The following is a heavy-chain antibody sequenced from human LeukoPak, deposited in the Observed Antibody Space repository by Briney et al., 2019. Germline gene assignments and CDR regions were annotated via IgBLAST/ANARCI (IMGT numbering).Heavy chain of an antibody. V-gene: IGHV3-66*02. Sequence: GSLRLSCAASGFTVSSNYMSWVRQAPGKGLEWVSVIYSGGSTYYADSVKGRFTISRDNSKNTLYLQMNSLRAEDTAVYYCAREPSFGVVIMGGQGTLVTVSS. CDR1: GFTVSSNY. CDR3: AREPSFGVVIM. D-gene: IGHD3-3*01. CDR2: IYSGGST. J-gene: IGHJ4*02.